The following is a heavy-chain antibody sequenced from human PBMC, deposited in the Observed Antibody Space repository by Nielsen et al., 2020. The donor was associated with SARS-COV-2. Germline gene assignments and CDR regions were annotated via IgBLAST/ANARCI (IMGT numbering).Heavy chain of an antibody. CDR2: MYNSGRT. V-gene: IGHV4-59*08. J-gene: IGHJ5*02. CDR1: GGSINTDY. D-gene: IGHD3-3*01. CDR3: ARHAKRITIFGVVYDWFDP. Sequence: SETLSLTCTVSGGSINTDYWGWIRQPPGKGLQWIGYMYNSGRTNYNPSLKSRVTISADTSKNQFFVTLSSVTAADTAVYYCARHAKRITIFGVVYDWFDPWGQGTLVTVSS.